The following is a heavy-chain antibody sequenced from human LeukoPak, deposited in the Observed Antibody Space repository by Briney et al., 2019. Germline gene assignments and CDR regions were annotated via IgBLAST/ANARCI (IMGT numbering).Heavy chain of an antibody. J-gene: IGHJ6*02. V-gene: IGHV3-23*01. CDR2: ISGSGGST. CDR3: AKSIAAPNYYYYGMDV. Sequence: GGSLRLSCAASGFTFSTYAMNWVRQAPGKGLEWVSAISGSGGSTYYADSVKGRFTISRDNSKNTLYLQMNSLRAEDTAVYYCAKSIAAPNYYYYGMDVWGQGTTVTVSS. CDR1: GFTFSTYA. D-gene: IGHD6-6*01.